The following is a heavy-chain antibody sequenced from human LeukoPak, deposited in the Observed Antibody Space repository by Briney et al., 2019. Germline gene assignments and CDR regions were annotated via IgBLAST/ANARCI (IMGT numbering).Heavy chain of an antibody. Sequence: GGSLRPSCAASGFTFINAWMSWVRQAPGKGLGWVGRIKSKTDGGTTDYAAPVKGKFTISRDDSKNALYLQMNSLKTEDTAVYYCTTLRSGGPGYWGQGTLVTVSS. CDR3: TTLRSGGPGY. CDR2: IKSKTDGGTT. D-gene: IGHD3-10*01. V-gene: IGHV3-15*01. CDR1: GFTFINAW. J-gene: IGHJ4*02.